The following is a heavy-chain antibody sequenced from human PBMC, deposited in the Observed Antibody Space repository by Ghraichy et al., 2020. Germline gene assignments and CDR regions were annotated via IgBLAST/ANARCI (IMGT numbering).Heavy chain of an antibody. Sequence: LNISCAASGFTFSSYGMHWVRQAPGKGLEWVAVISYDGSNKYYADSVKGRFTISRDNSKNTLYLQMNSLRAEDTAVYYCAKAVVGFWSVGDYFDYWGQGTLVTVSS. CDR1: GFTFSSYG. CDR3: AKAVVGFWSVGDYFDY. V-gene: IGHV3-30*18. CDR2: ISYDGSNK. D-gene: IGHD3-3*01. J-gene: IGHJ4*02.